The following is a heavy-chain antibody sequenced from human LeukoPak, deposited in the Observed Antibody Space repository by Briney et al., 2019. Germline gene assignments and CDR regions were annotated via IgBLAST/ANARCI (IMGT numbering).Heavy chain of an antibody. CDR1: GFTFSSYS. Sequence: GGSLRLSCAASGFTFSSYSMNWVRQAPGKGLEWDSSISSSSSYIYYADSVKGRFTISRDNAKNSLYLQMNSLRAEDTAVYYCASSHLGYCSSTSCYRGLGYYYYYMDVWGKGTTVTVSS. CDR3: ASSHLGYCSSTSCYRGLGYYYYYMDV. D-gene: IGHD2-2*01. CDR2: ISSSSSYI. J-gene: IGHJ6*03. V-gene: IGHV3-21*01.